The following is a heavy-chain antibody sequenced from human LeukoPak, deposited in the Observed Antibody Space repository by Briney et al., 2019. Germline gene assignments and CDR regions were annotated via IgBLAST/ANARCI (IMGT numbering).Heavy chain of an antibody. CDR3: ARDLTGRRDDAFDI. CDR1: GGSTSRGGYY. CDR2: IYYSGST. Sequence: SETLSLTCTVSGGSTSRGGYYWSWIRQHPGKGLEWIGYIYYSGSTYYNPSLKSRVTISVDTSKNQFSLKLSSVTAADTAVYYCARDLTGRRDDAFDIWGQGTMVTVSS. D-gene: IGHD3-9*01. V-gene: IGHV4-31*03. J-gene: IGHJ3*02.